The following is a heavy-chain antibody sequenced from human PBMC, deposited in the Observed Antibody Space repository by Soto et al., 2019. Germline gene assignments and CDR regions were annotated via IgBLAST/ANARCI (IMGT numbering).Heavy chain of an antibody. J-gene: IGHJ3*01. Sequence: SETLSLTCSVSDSSMSPYYWAWFRQAPGKGLEWIGHLLYRGTATYNPALKGRVTISLDTSKKQVSLKLSSVIAADTAVYYCAREKDLILGGYAFGYWGPGTLVNVS. CDR2: LLYRGTA. V-gene: IGHV4-59*01. CDR3: AREKDLILGGYAFGY. D-gene: IGHD1-26*01. CDR1: DSSMSPYY.